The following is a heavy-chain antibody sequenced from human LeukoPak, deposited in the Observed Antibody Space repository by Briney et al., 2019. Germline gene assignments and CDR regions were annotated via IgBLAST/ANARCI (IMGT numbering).Heavy chain of an antibody. CDR3: AKNGDRGAYCSGGSCYPYYYYYMDV. CDR1: GFTFSSYG. V-gene: IGHV3-23*01. CDR2: ISGTGGST. D-gene: IGHD2-15*01. Sequence: GGSLRLSCAASGFTFSSYGMSWVRQAPGKGLEWVSAISGTGGSTYYADSVKGRYTISRDNSKNTLYLQMNSLRAEDTAIYYCAKNGDRGAYCSGGSCYPYYYYYMDVWGKGTTVTISS. J-gene: IGHJ6*03.